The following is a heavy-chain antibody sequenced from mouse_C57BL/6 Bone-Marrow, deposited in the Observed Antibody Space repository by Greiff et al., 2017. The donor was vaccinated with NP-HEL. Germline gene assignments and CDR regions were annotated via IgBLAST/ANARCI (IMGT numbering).Heavy chain of an antibody. J-gene: IGHJ3*01. CDR1: GFTFSDYG. CDR2: ISNLAYSI. CDR3: ARGGDFAY. V-gene: IGHV5-15*01. Sequence: EVKLMESGGGLVQPGGSLKLSCAASGFTFSDYGMAWVRQAPRKGPEWVAFISNLAYSIYYADTVTGRFTISRANAKNTLYLEMGSLRCEKPAMYYCARGGDFAYWGQGTLVTVSA.